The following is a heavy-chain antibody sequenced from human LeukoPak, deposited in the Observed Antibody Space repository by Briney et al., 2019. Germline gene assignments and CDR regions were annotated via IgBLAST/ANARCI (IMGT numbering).Heavy chain of an antibody. V-gene: IGHV3-21*01. CDR2: ISSSSNYI. D-gene: IGHD3-9*01. J-gene: IGHJ3*02. CDR1: GFTFSSYR. Sequence: GGSLRLSCAASGFTFSSYRMNWVRQAPGKGLEWVSSISSSSNYIYYADSVKGRFTISRDNSKNTLYLQMNTLRAEDTAVYYCARDSDILASDAFDIWGQGTMVTVSS. CDR3: ARDSDILASDAFDI.